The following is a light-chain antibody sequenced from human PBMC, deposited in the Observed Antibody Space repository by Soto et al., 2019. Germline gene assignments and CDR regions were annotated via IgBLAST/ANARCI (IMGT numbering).Light chain of an antibody. Sequence: VLTQSPATLSLSPGERATLFCKASQSVGIYMGWLQQKPAQAPRVLIYDATNRAGGVPTRFSGSGSGTDFTLTISSLEAEDSAVYYCQQRDIWPPLTFGGGTKLEIK. CDR2: DAT. V-gene: IGKV3-11*01. J-gene: IGKJ4*01. CDR3: QQRDIWPPLT. CDR1: QSVGIY.